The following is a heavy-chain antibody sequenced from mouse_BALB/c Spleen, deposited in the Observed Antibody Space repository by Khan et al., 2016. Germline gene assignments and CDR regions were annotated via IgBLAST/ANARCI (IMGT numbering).Heavy chain of an antibody. J-gene: IGHJ3*01. CDR2: IRSKSNNYAT. D-gene: IGHD2-1*01. Sequence: EVQLQESGGGLVQPKGSLKLSCAASGFTFNTYAMNWVRQAPGQGLEWVARIRSKSNNYATYYADSVKDRFTISRDDSQSMLYLQMNNLKTEDTAMYYCVRQRGNYEAWFAYWGQGTLVTVSA. V-gene: IGHV10-1*02. CDR1: GFTFNTYA. CDR3: VRQRGNYEAWFAY.